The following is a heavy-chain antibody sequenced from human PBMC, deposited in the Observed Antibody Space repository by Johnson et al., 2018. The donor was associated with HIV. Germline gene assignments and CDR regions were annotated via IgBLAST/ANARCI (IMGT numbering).Heavy chain of an antibody. V-gene: IGHV3-53*01. CDR2: IYDGGRT. CDR3: AKDLVDTAMDDAFDI. D-gene: IGHD5-18*01. J-gene: IGHJ3*02. Sequence: VQLVESGGGLIQPGESLRLSCAASGFTVSTYHMSWVRQAPGKGLEWVSVIYDGGRTYYGDSVKGRFTISGATSKNTLHLEMNSLRAEDTAMYYCAKDLVDTAMDDAFDIWGQGTMVTVSS. CDR1: GFTVSTYH.